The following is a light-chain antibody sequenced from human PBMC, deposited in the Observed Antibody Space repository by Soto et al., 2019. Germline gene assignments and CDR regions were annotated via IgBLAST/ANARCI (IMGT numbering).Light chain of an antibody. CDR2: NVN. Sequence: QSALTQVASVSGSPGQSITISCTGTSSDVGGRDFVSWYQQHPGKAPKLIIYNVNYRPSGVSDRFSGSKSGNTASLTNSGLQADDEANYYCSSYTNTTTVVFGGGTKLTVL. CDR1: SSDVGGRDF. J-gene: IGLJ3*02. CDR3: SSYTNTTTVV. V-gene: IGLV2-14*03.